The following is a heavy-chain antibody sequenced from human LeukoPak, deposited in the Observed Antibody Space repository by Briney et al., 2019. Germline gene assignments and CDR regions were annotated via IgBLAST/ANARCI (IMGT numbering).Heavy chain of an antibody. V-gene: IGHV1-24*01. Sequence: GASVKVSCEVSGYTLTELSMHWVRQAPGKGLEWMGGFDPEDGETIYAQKFQGRVTMTEDTSTDTAYMELSSLRSEDTAVYYCATRLLYSSGWYFDYWGQGTLVTVSS. J-gene: IGHJ4*02. D-gene: IGHD6-19*01. CDR2: FDPEDGET. CDR3: ATRLLYSSGWYFDY. CDR1: GYTLTELS.